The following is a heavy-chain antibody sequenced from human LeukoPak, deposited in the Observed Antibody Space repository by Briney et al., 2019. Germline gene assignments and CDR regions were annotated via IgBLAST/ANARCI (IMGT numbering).Heavy chain of an antibody. V-gene: IGHV4-39*07. CDR3: ARVVMSGWYGPASYGMDV. Sequence: SETLSLTCTVSGGSISSSSYYWGWIRQPPGKGLEWIGSIYYSGSTYYNPSLKSRVTISVDTSKNQFSLKLSSVTAADTAVYYCARVVMSGWYGPASYGMDVWGQGTTVTVSS. J-gene: IGHJ6*02. D-gene: IGHD6-19*01. CDR1: GGSISSSSYY. CDR2: IYYSGST.